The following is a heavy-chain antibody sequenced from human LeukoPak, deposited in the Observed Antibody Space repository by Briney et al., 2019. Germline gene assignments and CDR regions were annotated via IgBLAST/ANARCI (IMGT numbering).Heavy chain of an antibody. CDR1: GGSISSSSYY. CDR2: IYYSGST. Sequence: SETLSLTCTVSGGSISSSSYYWGWIRQPPGKGLEWIGSIYYSGSTYYNPSLKSRVTISVDTSKNQFSLKLSSVTAADTAVYYCARGRGYCSSTSCYYYYYYYMDVWGKGTTVTVSS. D-gene: IGHD2-2*01. V-gene: IGHV4-39*07. CDR3: ARGRGYCSSTSCYYYYYYYMDV. J-gene: IGHJ6*03.